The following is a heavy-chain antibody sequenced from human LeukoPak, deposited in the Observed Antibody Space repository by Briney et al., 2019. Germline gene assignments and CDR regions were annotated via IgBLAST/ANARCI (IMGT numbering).Heavy chain of an antibody. J-gene: IGHJ4*02. CDR3: AKDRVDTAMTRYFDY. CDR1: GFTFSSYG. V-gene: IGHV3-30*02. CDR2: IRYDGSNK. Sequence: GGSLRLSCAASGFTFSSYGMHWVRQAPGKGLEWVAFIRYDGSNKYYADSVKGRFTISRDNSNNTLYLQMNSLRAEDTAVYYCAKDRVDTAMTRYFDYWGQGTLVTVSS. D-gene: IGHD5-18*01.